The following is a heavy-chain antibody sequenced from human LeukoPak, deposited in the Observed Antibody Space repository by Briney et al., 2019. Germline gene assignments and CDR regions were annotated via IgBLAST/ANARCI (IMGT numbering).Heavy chain of an antibody. CDR2: IKEDGSET. CDR3: ARDPPLSCSGGSCYPPWKDY. D-gene: IGHD2-15*01. Sequence: GGSLRLSCAASGFTFKKYWMNWVRQVPGKGLECLGNIKEDGSETYYADSVKGRFTISRDNPKNLLFLQINSLRVEDTAVYYCARDPPLSCSGGSCYPPWKDYWGQGTLVTVSS. J-gene: IGHJ4*02. V-gene: IGHV3-7*01. CDR1: GFTFKKYW.